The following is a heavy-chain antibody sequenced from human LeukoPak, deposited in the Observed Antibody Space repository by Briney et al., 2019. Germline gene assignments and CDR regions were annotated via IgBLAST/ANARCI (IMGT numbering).Heavy chain of an antibody. CDR2: IYPGDYDT. CDR3: ARSLKNCGGDCSLGY. D-gene: IGHD2-21*02. V-gene: IGHV5-51*01. CDR1: GYTFTSYW. Sequence: PGESLKISCKGSGYTFTSYWIAWVRPVPGKGLEWMGIIYPGDYDTRYSPSFQGQVTISADKSISTAYLQWSSLKASDSAMYYCARSLKNCGGDCSLGYWGQGTLVTVSS. J-gene: IGHJ4*02.